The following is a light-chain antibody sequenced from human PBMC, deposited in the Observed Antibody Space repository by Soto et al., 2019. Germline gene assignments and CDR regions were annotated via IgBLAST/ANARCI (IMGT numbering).Light chain of an antibody. CDR2: LGS. V-gene: IGKV2-28*01. CDR3: MQALQSQLT. CDR1: QSLLHSNGYNY. Sequence: DIVMTQSPLSLPVTPGESASISCRSSQSLLHSNGYNYLDWYLQKPGQSPQLLIYLGSNRASGVXDRXSGSGSGTDFTLKISRVEAEDVGVYYCMQALQSQLTFGGGTKVEIK. J-gene: IGKJ4*01.